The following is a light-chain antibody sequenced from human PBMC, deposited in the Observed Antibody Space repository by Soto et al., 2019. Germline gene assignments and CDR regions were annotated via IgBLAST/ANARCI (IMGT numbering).Light chain of an antibody. CDR3: SSYTSSSTLGVV. J-gene: IGLJ2*01. V-gene: IGLV2-14*01. Sequence: QSALTQPASVSGSPGQSITISCTGTSSDVGGYNYVSWYQQHPGKAPKLMIDDVSNRPSGVSNRFSGSKSGNTASLTISGLQAEDEADYYCSSYTSSSTLGVVFGGGTKVTVL. CDR2: DVS. CDR1: SSDVGGYNY.